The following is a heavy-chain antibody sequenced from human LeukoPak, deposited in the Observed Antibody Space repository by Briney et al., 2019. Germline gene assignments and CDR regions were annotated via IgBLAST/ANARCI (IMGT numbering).Heavy chain of an antibody. V-gene: IGHV3-23*01. Sequence: GGSLRLSCAASGFTFSSYAMSWVRQAPGKGLEWVSAISGSGGSTYYADSVKGRFTISRDNSKNTLYLQMNSLRAEDTAVYYCAKDLEAERYFDWLFRGGVDYWGQGTLVTVSS. J-gene: IGHJ4*02. CDR2: ISGSGGST. CDR1: GFTFSSYA. D-gene: IGHD3-9*01. CDR3: AKDLEAERYFDWLFRGGVDY.